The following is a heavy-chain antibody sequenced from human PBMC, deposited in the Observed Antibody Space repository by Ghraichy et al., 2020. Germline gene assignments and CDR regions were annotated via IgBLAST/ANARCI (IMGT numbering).Heavy chain of an antibody. Sequence: ASVKVSCKASGYTFTSYGISWVRQAPGQGLEWMGWISAYNGNTNYAQKLQGRVTMTTDTSTSTAYMELRSLRSDDTAVYYCARGPKYDFWSGYYEDYWGQGTLVTVSS. CDR3: ARGPKYDFWSGYYEDY. D-gene: IGHD3-3*01. V-gene: IGHV1-18*04. CDR2: ISAYNGNT. J-gene: IGHJ4*02. CDR1: GYTFTSYG.